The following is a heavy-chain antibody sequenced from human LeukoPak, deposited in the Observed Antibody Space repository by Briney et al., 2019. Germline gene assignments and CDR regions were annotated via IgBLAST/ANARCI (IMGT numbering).Heavy chain of an antibody. J-gene: IGHJ4*02. CDR1: GASISSSY. CDR2: ISTGGST. Sequence: PSETLSLTCTVSGASISSSYCTWIRQPAGGGLEWIGRISTGGSTTYNPSFKSRVTMSVDTSKNQFSLNLTSVTAADTAVDYCARDGYSGYEGGANFDYWGQGTLVTVTS. D-gene: IGHD5-12*01. V-gene: IGHV4-4*07. CDR3: ARDGYSGYEGGANFDY.